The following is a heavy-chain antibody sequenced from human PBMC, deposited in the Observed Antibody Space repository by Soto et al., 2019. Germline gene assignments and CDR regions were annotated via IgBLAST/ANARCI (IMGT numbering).Heavy chain of an antibody. J-gene: IGHJ3*02. D-gene: IGHD3-22*01. CDR1: GGSISSYY. V-gene: IGHV4-59*01. Sequence: ETLSLTCTVSGGSISSYYWSWIRQPPGKGLEWIGYIYYSGSTNYNPSLKSRVTISVDTSKNQFSLKLSSVTAADTAVYYCARVTRDYYDSSGYYSTYPSGAFDIWGQGTMVTVSS. CDR2: IYYSGST. CDR3: ARVTRDYYDSSGYYSTYPSGAFDI.